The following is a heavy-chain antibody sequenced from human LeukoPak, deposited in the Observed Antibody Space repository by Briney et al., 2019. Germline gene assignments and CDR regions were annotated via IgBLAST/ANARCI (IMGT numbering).Heavy chain of an antibody. CDR3: ARQIASAGTAGFDF. J-gene: IGHJ4*02. Sequence: PSETLSLTCTVSGGSFSSYYWSWIRQPAGKGLEWIGRIYSTGSTNYNPSLKSRVTMSVDTSKNQFSLRLRSVTAADMAVYYCARQIASAGTAGFDFWGQGALVTVSS. CDR1: GGSFSSYY. CDR2: IYSTGST. V-gene: IGHV4-4*07. D-gene: IGHD6-13*01.